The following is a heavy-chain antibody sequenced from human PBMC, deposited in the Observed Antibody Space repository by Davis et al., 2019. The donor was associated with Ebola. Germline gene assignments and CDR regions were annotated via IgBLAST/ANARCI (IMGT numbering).Heavy chain of an antibody. CDR3: ARQVVVTARTNWFDP. CDR2: IYPGDSDT. Sequence: GESLKISCQGSGYSFTSYWIGWVRQMPGKGLEWMGIIYPGDSDTRYSPSFQGQVTISADKSISTAYLQWSSLKASDTAMYYCARQVVVTARTNWFDPWGQGTLVTVSS. V-gene: IGHV5-51*01. J-gene: IGHJ5*02. D-gene: IGHD2-21*02. CDR1: GYSFTSYW.